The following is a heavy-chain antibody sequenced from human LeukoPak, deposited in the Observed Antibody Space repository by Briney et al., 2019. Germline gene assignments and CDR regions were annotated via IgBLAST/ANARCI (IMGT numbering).Heavy chain of an antibody. Sequence: GASVKVSCKASGYTFTSYDINWVRQAAGQGLEWMGWMTPNSGNTGYAQKFQGRVTMTRNTSISTAYMELSSLRSEDTAVYYCARITFGGVIVPFDYWGQGTLVTVSS. J-gene: IGHJ4*02. V-gene: IGHV1-8*01. CDR1: GYTFTSYD. CDR2: MTPNSGNT. D-gene: IGHD3-16*02. CDR3: ARITFGGVIVPFDY.